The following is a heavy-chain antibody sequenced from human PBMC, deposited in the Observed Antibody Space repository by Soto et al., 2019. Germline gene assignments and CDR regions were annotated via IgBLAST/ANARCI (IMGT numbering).Heavy chain of an antibody. CDR3: ARDKGLYYQPKSDGMDV. CDR1: GFTFISHS. CDR2: ISSSSTYI. Sequence: GGSQRLSCTASGFTFISHSRNWVRQAPGTGLEWVSSISSSSTYIYYADSVKGRFTISRDNAKNSLYLQMNSLRAEDTAVYYCARDKGLYYQPKSDGMDVWGQGTTVTVSS. V-gene: IGHV3-21*01. D-gene: IGHD3-10*01. J-gene: IGHJ6*02.